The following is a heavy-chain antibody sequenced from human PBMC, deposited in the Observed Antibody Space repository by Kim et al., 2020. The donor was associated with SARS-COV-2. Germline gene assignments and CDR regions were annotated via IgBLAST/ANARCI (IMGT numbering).Heavy chain of an antibody. V-gene: IGHV3-23*01. CDR3: AKDPLPYDFWSGYYNY. D-gene: IGHD3-3*01. Sequence: VKGRFTISRDNSKNTLYLQMNSLRAEDTAVYYCAKDPLPYDFWSGYYNYWGQGTLVTVSS. J-gene: IGHJ4*02.